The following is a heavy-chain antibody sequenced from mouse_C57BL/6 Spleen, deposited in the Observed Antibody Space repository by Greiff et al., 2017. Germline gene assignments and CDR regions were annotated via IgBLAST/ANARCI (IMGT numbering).Heavy chain of an antibody. CDR1: GFTFSDYY. Sequence: EVQLVESGGGLVQPGGSLKLSCAASGFTFSDYYMYWVRQTPEKRLEWVAYISNGGGSTYYPDTVKGRFTISRDNAKNTLYLQMSRLKSEDTAMYYCARQLNLYFDVWGTGTTVTVSS. V-gene: IGHV5-12*01. CDR2: ISNGGGST. CDR3: ARQLNLYFDV. J-gene: IGHJ1*03.